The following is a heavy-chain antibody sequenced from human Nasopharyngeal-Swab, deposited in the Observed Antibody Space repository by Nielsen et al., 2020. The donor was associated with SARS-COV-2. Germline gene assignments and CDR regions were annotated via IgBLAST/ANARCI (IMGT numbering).Heavy chain of an antibody. CDR1: GGSFSGYY. D-gene: IGHD3-9*01. Sequence: GSLRLSCAVYGGSFSGYYWSWIRQPPGKGLEWIGEINHSGSTNYNPSLKSRVTISVDTSKNQFSLKLSSVTAADTAVYYCARGRYYDILTGYYYFDYWGQGTLVT. V-gene: IGHV4-34*01. CDR3: ARGRYYDILTGYYYFDY. J-gene: IGHJ4*02. CDR2: INHSGST.